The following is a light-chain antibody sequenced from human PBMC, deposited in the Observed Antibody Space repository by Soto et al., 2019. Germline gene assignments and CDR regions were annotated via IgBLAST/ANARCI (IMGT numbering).Light chain of an antibody. Sequence: DIQMTQSPSTLSASVGDRVTITCRASQSISSWLAWYQQKPGKAPNLLIHKASTLKTGVPSRFSGSGSGTEFTLTINSLQPDDFATYYCQQYNSYSCTFGQGTKLYVK. CDR2: KAS. V-gene: IGKV1-5*03. J-gene: IGKJ2*01. CDR1: QSISSW. CDR3: QQYNSYSCT.